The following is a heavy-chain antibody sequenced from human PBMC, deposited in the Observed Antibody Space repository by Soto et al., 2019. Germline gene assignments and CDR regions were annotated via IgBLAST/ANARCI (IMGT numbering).Heavy chain of an antibody. Sequence: GGSLRLSCAASGFTFSNYGMNWVRQAPGKGPEWVSYIGSITRNINYANSVKGRFTISRDNAKNSLYLQMNSLRDEDTAVYYCARGGAARPDYWGQGTLVTVSS. V-gene: IGHV3-48*02. D-gene: IGHD6-6*01. J-gene: IGHJ4*02. CDR1: GFTFSNYG. CDR2: IGSITRNI. CDR3: ARGGAARPDY.